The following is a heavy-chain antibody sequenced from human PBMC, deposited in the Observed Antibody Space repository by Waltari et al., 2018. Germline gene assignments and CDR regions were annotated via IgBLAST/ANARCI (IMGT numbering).Heavy chain of an antibody. V-gene: IGHV4-4*07. CDR1: GGSISASS. CDR3: ARPIWRTSWKMGEFDP. CDR2: IYTSGST. Sequence: QVQLPESRPGLVQPSETRSLTCTASGGSISASSWGWIRQPAGKELEWIGRIYTSGSTNYNPSLNNRVTMSIDTSKNQFSLKLTSVTAADTAVYYCARPIWRTSWKMGEFDPWGQGTLVTVSS. J-gene: IGHJ5*02. D-gene: IGHD3-16*01.